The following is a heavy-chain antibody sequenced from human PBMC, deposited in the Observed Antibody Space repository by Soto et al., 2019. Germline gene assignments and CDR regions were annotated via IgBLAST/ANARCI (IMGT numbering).Heavy chain of an antibody. D-gene: IGHD2-15*01. J-gene: IGHJ6*02. CDR2: TYYRSRWYR. V-gene: IGHV6-1*01. Sequence: PSQTLSLTCVGSGDTVSSNRVAWNWVRQSPRRCLEWLGRTYYRSRWYRDYAVSVRSRTDMNAETSKNQFSLQPNSATPEETAVYYCARSEEDSDYYYYGMDVWGQGTTVTVSS. CDR3: ARSEEDSDYYYYGMDV. CDR1: GDTVSSNRVA.